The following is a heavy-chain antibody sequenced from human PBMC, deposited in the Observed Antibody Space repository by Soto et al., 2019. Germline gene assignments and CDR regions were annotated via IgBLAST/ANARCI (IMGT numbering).Heavy chain of an antibody. D-gene: IGHD2-15*01. CDR2: INHSGST. CDR3: ARGGKRYCSGGSCYRGGYYYGMDV. CDR1: GGSFSGYH. V-gene: IGHV4-34*01. Sequence: SETLSLTCAVYGGSFSGYHWSWIRQPPGKGLEWIGEINHSGSTNYNPSLKSRVTISVDTSKNHFSLKLSSVTAADTAVYYCARGGKRYCSGGSCYRGGYYYGMDVWGQGTTVTVSS. J-gene: IGHJ6*02.